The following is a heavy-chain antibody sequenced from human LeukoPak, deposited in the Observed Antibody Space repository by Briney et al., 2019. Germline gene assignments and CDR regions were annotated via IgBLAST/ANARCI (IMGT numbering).Heavy chain of an antibody. J-gene: IGHJ6*02. CDR3: ARDSTIVTEYDYYYYGMDV. CDR2: ISSSGNTI. Sequence: GGSLRLSCAASGFTFSDCGMNWVRQAPGKGLEWIAYISSSGNTIYYADSLQGRFTISRDNAKNSLFLQLNSLRAEDTAIYYCARDSTIVTEYDYYYYGMDVWGQGTTVTVSS. CDR1: GFTFSDCG. D-gene: IGHD1-26*01. V-gene: IGHV3-48*03.